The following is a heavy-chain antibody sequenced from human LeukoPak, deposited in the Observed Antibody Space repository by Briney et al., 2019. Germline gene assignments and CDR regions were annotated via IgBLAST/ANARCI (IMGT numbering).Heavy chain of an antibody. Sequence: GGSLRLSCAASGFTFSSYAMSWVRQAPGKGLEWVSTISGSGGSTYYADSVKGRFTISRDNSKNTLYLQMNSLRAEDTAVYYCARELRSTYYYYYGMDVWGQGTTVTVSS. CDR3: ARELRSTYYYYYGMDV. D-gene: IGHD5/OR15-5a*01. CDR1: GFTFSSYA. CDR2: ISGSGGST. J-gene: IGHJ6*02. V-gene: IGHV3-23*01.